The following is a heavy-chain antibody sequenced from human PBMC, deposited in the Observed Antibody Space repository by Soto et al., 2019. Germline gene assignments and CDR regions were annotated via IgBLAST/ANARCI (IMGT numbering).Heavy chain of an antibody. J-gene: IGHJ4*02. CDR2: IYYSGST. Sequence: SETLSLTCTVSGGSISSSSYYWGWIRQPPGKGLEWIGSIYYSGSTYYNPSLKSRVTISVDTPKNQFSLKLSSVTAADTAVYYCARAYYGSGSYPTPFDYWGQGTLVTVSS. CDR1: GGSISSSSYY. V-gene: IGHV4-39*07. CDR3: ARAYYGSGSYPTPFDY. D-gene: IGHD3-10*01.